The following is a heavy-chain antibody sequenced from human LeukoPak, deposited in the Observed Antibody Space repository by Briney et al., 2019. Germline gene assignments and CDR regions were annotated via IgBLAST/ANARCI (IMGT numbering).Heavy chain of an antibody. CDR3: AREATRSGSSDYYHFVY. Sequence: SETLSLTCTVSGGSSSSYYWSWIRQPAGKGLEWIGRIYTSGRTNYNHSLESRVTMSVDTSKNQFSLKLSSVTAADTAVYYCAREATRSGSSDYYHFVYWGQGTLVTASS. V-gene: IGHV4-4*07. J-gene: IGHJ4*02. CDR2: IYTSGRT. D-gene: IGHD3-22*01. CDR1: GGSSSSYY.